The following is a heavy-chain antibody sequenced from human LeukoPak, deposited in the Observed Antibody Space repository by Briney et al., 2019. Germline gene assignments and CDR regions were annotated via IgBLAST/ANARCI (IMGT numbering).Heavy chain of an antibody. V-gene: IGHV4-59*01. CDR1: GGSISSYY. CDR3: ARVEQLASYGMDV. D-gene: IGHD6-13*01. J-gene: IGHJ6*02. CDR2: IYYSGST. Sequence: PSETLSLTCTVSGGSISSYYWSWIRQPPGKGLEWIGYIYYSGSTNYNPSLVSRVTMSVDTSKNQFSLKLSSVTAADTAVYYRARVEQLASYGMDVWGQGTTVTVSS.